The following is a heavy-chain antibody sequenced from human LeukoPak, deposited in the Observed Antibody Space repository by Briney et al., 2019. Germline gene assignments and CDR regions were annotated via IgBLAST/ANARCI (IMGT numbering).Heavy chain of an antibody. D-gene: IGHD3-22*01. J-gene: IGHJ6*02. V-gene: IGHV4-34*01. CDR1: GGSFTDYF. Sequence: SSETLSLTCDVFGGSFTDYFWTWIRQSPGKGLEWIGEINDYTGNTNYNPSLNGRVSISLEKSKNQFSLELRSVTAADTAVYYCARGRIAKIVVVHSFHYGMDVWGQGTTVTVSS. CDR3: ARGRIAKIVVVHSFHYGMDV. CDR2: INDYTGNT.